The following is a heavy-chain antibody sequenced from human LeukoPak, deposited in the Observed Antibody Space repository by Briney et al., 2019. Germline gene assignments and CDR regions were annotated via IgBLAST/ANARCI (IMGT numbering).Heavy chain of an antibody. Sequence: GGSLRLSYAATGFTFSSYEMTWVRKAPGKGLEWVSYISSSGSTIYYADSVKGRSTISRDNAKNSLYLQMNSLRAEDTAVYYCAELGITMIGGVWGKGTTVTISS. CDR2: ISSSGSTI. CDR1: GFTFSSYE. CDR3: AELGITMIGGV. V-gene: IGHV3-48*03. J-gene: IGHJ6*04. D-gene: IGHD3-10*02.